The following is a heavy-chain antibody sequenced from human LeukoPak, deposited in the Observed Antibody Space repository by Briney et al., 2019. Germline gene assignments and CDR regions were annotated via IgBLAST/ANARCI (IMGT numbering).Heavy chain of an antibody. D-gene: IGHD2-15*01. CDR3: ARDRGGGSCCYNWFDP. CDR2: INPSGGST. CDR1: GYTFTSYY. J-gene: IGHJ5*02. Sequence: ASVKVSCKASGYTFTSYYMHWVRQAPGQGLEWMGIINPSGGSTSYAQKFQGRVTITTDESTSTAYMELSSLRSEDTAVYYCARDRGGGSCCYNWFDPWGQGTPVTVSS. V-gene: IGHV1-46*01.